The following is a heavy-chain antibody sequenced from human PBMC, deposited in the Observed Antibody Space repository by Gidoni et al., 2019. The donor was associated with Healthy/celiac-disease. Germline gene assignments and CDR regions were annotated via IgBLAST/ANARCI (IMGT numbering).Heavy chain of an antibody. D-gene: IGHD6-19*01. CDR3: ARAVAGTSLSWFDP. CDR1: GGSFSGYY. V-gene: IGHV4-34*01. J-gene: IGHJ5*02. Sequence: QVQLQQWGAGLLKPSETLSLTCAVYGGSFSGYYWSLIRQPPGKGLEWIGEINHSGSTNYNPSLKSRVTISVDTSKNQFSLKLSSVTAADTAVYYCARAVAGTSLSWFDPWGQGTLVTVSS. CDR2: INHSGST.